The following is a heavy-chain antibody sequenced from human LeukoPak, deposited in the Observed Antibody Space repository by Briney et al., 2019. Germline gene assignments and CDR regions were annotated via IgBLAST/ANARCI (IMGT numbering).Heavy chain of an antibody. Sequence: SETLSLTCVVYGGFYSAYCWNWVRQSPGKGMEWIVEINHSASTNSNPSLKSRLTISVDTSKNQFSLKLSSVTAADTAVYYCARVHYGDYAEYFQHWGQGTLVTVSS. CDR2: INHSAST. CDR1: GGFYSAYC. D-gene: IGHD4-17*01. V-gene: IGHV4-34*01. J-gene: IGHJ1*01. CDR3: ARVHYGDYAEYFQH.